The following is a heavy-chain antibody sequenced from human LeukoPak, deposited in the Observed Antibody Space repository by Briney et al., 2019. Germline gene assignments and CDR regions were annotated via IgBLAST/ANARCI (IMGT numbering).Heavy chain of an antibody. CDR3: ARDDSSGYYYGNWFDP. J-gene: IGHJ5*02. Sequence: GGSLRLSCAASGFTFSSYWMSWVRQAPGKGLEWVANIKQDGSEKYYVDSVKGRFTISRDNAKNSLYLQMNSLRAEDTAVYYCARDDSSGYYYGNWFDPWGQGTLVTVSS. CDR2: IKQDGSEK. D-gene: IGHD3-22*01. CDR1: GFTFSSYW. V-gene: IGHV3-7*01.